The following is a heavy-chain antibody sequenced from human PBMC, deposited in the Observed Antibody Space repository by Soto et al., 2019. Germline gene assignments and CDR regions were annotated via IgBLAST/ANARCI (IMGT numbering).Heavy chain of an antibody. CDR3: ARGGIQLSYAFDY. Sequence: EPLSLTGSVSGTCVSNYYWSWIRQPAGKGLEHIGRIYTSGSTSYNPSLKSRVTMSMDTSQTQIYLNLTSVTAADTAVYYCARGGIQLSYAFDYWGQGIQVTVSS. CDR2: IYTSGST. J-gene: IGHJ4*02. V-gene: IGHV4-4*07. D-gene: IGHD5-18*01. CDR1: GTCVSNYY.